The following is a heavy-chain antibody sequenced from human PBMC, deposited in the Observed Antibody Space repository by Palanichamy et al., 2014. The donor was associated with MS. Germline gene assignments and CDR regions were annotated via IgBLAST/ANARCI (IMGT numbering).Heavy chain of an antibody. Sequence: DSVRGRFTISRDNSKNTLFLQMNSLRDEDTAIYYCARGAAGYTYGYRHYYYGMDVWGQGTTVTVSS. CDR3: ARGAAGYTYGYRHYYYGMDV. D-gene: IGHD5-18*01. J-gene: IGHJ6*02. V-gene: IGHV3-30*01.